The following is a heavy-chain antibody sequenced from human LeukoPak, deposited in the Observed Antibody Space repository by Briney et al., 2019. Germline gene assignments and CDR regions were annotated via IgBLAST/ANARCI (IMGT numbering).Heavy chain of an antibody. CDR3: ARGLRYFDWLSEVWFDP. Sequence: SETLSLTCTVSGGSISSYYWSWIRQPPGKGLEWIGYIYYSGSTNYNPSLKSRVTISVDTSKNQISLKLSSVTAADTAVYYCARGLRYFDWLSEVWFDPWGQGTLVTVSS. J-gene: IGHJ5*02. D-gene: IGHD3-9*01. CDR2: IYYSGST. CDR1: GGSISSYY. V-gene: IGHV4-59*01.